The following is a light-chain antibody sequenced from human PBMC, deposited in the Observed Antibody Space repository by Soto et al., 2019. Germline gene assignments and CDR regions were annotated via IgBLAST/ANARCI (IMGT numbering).Light chain of an antibody. CDR3: ISYTGSSLYV. V-gene: IGLV2-14*01. J-gene: IGLJ1*01. Sequence: ALTRLASLSGSPGHSIPISCTGTSRDVGGYNYVSWYQQHPGKAPELMIHDVSNRPSGVSNRFSGSKSGNTASLTISGLQAEDEAEYYCISYTGSSLYVFGTGTKVTVL. CDR2: DVS. CDR1: SRDVGGYNY.